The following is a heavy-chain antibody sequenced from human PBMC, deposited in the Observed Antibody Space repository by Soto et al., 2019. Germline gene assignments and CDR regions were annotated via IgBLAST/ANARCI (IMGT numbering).Heavy chain of an antibody. CDR3: ARTGYSGYDYAH. CDR2: INPSGGST. V-gene: IGHV1-46*03. Sequence: ASVKVSCKASGYTFTSYYMYWVRQVPGQGLEWMGIINPSGGSTSYAQKFQGRVTMTRDTSTSTVYMELSSLRSEDTAVYYCARTGYSGYDYAHWGQGTLVTVSS. D-gene: IGHD5-12*01. CDR1: GYTFTSYY. J-gene: IGHJ4*02.